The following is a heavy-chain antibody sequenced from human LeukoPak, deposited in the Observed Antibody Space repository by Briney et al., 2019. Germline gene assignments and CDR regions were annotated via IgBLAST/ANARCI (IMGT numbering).Heavy chain of an antibody. D-gene: IGHD3-3*01. J-gene: IGHJ4*02. V-gene: IGHV1-24*01. CDR1: GYTLTELS. CDR3: ASLLRFLEWIQSYDY. Sequence: ASVKVSCKVSGYTLTELSMHWVRQAPGKGLEWMGGFDPEDGGTIYAQKFQGRVTMTEDTSTDTAYMELSSLRSEDTAVYCCASLLRFLEWIQSYDYWGQGTLVTVSS. CDR2: FDPEDGGT.